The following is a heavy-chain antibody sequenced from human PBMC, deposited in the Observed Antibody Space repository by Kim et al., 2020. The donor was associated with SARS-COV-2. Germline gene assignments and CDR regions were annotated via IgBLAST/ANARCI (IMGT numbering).Heavy chain of an antibody. V-gene: IGHV4-59*01. D-gene: IGHD3-22*01. Sequence: SETLSLTCTVSGGSISSYYWSWIRQPPGKGLEWIGYIYYSGSTNYNPSLKSRVTISVDTSKNQFSLKLSSVTAADTAVYYCARVKYYYDSSGYYRRYYFDYWGQGTLVTVSS. J-gene: IGHJ4*02. CDR2: IYYSGST. CDR3: ARVKYYYDSSGYYRRYYFDY. CDR1: GGSISSYY.